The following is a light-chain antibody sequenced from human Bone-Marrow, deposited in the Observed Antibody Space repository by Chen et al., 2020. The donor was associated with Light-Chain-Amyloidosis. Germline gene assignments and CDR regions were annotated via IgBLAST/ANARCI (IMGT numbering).Light chain of an antibody. J-gene: IGLJ3*02. Sequence: SVLTQPSSVSAAPRQTATIACGGNNIGSTSVHWYQQTPGQAPLLVVYDDSDRPSGIPERLSGSNSGNKATLTISRVEAGDEADYYCQVWDRSSDRPVFGGGTKLTVL. V-gene: IGLV3-21*02. CDR2: DDS. CDR1: NIGSTS. CDR3: QVWDRSSDRPV.